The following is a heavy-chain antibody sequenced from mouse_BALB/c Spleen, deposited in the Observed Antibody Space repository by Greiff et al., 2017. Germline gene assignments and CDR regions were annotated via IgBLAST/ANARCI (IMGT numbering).Heavy chain of an antibody. D-gene: IGHD2-2*01. Sequence: VQLQQSGAELVKPGASVKLSCTASGFNIKDTYMHWVKQKPEQGLEWIGRIDPANGNTKYDPKFQGKATITADTSSNTAYLQLSSLTSEDTAVYYCARRGYHYAMDYWGQGTSVTVSS. CDR2: IDPANGNT. CDR3: ARRGYHYAMDY. CDR1: GFNIKDTY. J-gene: IGHJ4*01. V-gene: IGHV14-3*02.